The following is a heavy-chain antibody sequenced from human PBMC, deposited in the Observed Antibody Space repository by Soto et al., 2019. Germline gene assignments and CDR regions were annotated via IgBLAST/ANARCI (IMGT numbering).Heavy chain of an antibody. D-gene: IGHD6-25*01. CDR2: IYYSGST. J-gene: IGHJ3*02. CDR3: AREQRYSSARFHDRFDI. CDR1: VGSISSDY. V-gene: IGHV4-59*01. Sequence: PSETLSLTCTVSVGSISSDYWSCIRQPPGKGLEWIGYIYYSGSTNYNPSLKSRLTMSVDTSRNEFSLRLSSVTTADTAMYYCAREQRYSSARFHDRFDIWGQGTMVTVS.